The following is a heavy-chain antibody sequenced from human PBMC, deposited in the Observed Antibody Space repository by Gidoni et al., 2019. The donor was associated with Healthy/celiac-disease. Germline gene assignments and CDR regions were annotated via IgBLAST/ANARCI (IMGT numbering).Heavy chain of an antibody. J-gene: IGHJ6*02. D-gene: IGHD2-21*02. V-gene: IGHV3-30*04. CDR2: ISYDGSNK. Sequence: QVQLVESGGGVVQPGRSLRLSCAASGFTFSSYAMHSVRQAPGKGLEWVAVISYDGSNKYYADSVKGRFTISRDNSKNTLYLQMNSLRAEDTAVYYCARDLLAYCGGDCYPPPSPLDVWGQGTTVTVSS. CDR3: ARDLLAYCGGDCYPPPSPLDV. CDR1: GFTFSSYA.